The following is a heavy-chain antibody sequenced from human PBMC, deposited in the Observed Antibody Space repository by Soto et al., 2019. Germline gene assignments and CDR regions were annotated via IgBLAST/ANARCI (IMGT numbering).Heavy chain of an antibody. D-gene: IGHD2-21*01. J-gene: IGHJ4*02. CDR3: AKEMIASTLADFFDY. V-gene: IGHV3-23*01. CDR1: GFTFSNYG. Sequence: EVHLLESGGGSIQPGGSLRLSCEASGFTFSNYGMTWVRLAPGKGLEWVSTISGSGGRTFYADPVKGRFTISRDNSKNTLYLQMNSLRAEDTAVYYCAKEMIASTLADFFDYWGQGTLVTVSS. CDR2: ISGSGGRT.